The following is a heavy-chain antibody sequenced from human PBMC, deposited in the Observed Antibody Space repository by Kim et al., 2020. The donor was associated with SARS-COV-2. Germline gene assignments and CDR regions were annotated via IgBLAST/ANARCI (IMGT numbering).Heavy chain of an antibody. J-gene: IGHJ4*02. D-gene: IGHD3-22*01. CDR3: AKATVYYDSSGYSDY. V-gene: IGHV3-23*01. Sequence: DSGKGRFTISRDNSKNTLYLQMNSLRAEDTAVYYCAKATVYYDSSGYSDYWGQGTLVTVSS.